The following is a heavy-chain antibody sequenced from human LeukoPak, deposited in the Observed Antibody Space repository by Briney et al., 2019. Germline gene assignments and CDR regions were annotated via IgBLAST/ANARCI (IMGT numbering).Heavy chain of an antibody. CDR1: GGSISRYY. CDR2: IYYSGST. V-gene: IGHV4-59*01. J-gene: IGHJ4*02. D-gene: IGHD6-13*01. CDR3: ARGGSSSWAYNFDY. Sequence: SETLSLTCTVSGGSISRYYWSWIRQPPGKGLEWIGYIYYSGSTNYNPSIKSRVTISVETSKNQCSLKLSSVTAADTAVYYCARGGSSSWAYNFDYWGQGTLVTVSS.